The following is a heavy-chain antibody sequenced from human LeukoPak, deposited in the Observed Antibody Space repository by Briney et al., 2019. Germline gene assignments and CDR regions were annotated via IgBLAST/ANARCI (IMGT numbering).Heavy chain of an antibody. CDR3: AKDRGFCSGGSCYSGY. J-gene: IGHJ4*02. CDR1: GLTFSSYW. Sequence: GGSLRLSCAASGLTFSSYWMSWVRQAPGKGLEWDSAISGSGGSTYYADSVKGRFTISRDNSKNTLYLQMNSLRAEDTAVYYCAKDRGFCSGGSCYSGYWGQGTLVTVSS. D-gene: IGHD2-15*01. CDR2: ISGSGGST. V-gene: IGHV3-23*01.